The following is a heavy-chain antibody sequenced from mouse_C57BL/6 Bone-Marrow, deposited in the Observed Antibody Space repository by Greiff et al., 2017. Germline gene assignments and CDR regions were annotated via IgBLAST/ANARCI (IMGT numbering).Heavy chain of an antibody. J-gene: IGHJ2*01. CDR2: IDPENGDT. Sequence: EVQLQQSGAELVRPGASVKLSCTASGFNIKDDYMHWVKQRPEQGLEWIGWIDPENGDTEYASKFQGNATITADTSSNTAYLQRSSLTSEDTAVYYCTTGGNFDYWGQGTTLTVSS. CDR1: GFNIKDDY. D-gene: IGHD1-1*02. V-gene: IGHV14-4*01. CDR3: TTGGNFDY.